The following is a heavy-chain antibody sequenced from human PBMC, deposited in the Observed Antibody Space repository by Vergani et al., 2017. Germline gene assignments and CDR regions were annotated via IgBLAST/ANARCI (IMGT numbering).Heavy chain of an antibody. J-gene: IGHJ5*02. CDR2: IIPIFGTA. D-gene: IGHD6-19*01. CDR3: ARGVSRAAVAGTGWFDP. CDR1: GYTFTSYA. Sequence: QVQLVQSGAEVKKPGASVKVSCKASGYTFTSYAISWVRQAPGQGLEWMGGIIPIFGTANYAQKFQGRVTITAAEATSTAYMELSSLRSEDTAVYYCARGVSRAAVAGTGWFDPWGQGTLVTVSS. V-gene: IGHV1-69*13.